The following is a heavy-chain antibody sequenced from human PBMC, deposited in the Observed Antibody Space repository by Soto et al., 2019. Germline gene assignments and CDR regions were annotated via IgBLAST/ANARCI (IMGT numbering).Heavy chain of an antibody. D-gene: IGHD3-3*01. CDR2: ISGSGGSK. J-gene: IGHJ5*02. V-gene: IGHV3-23*01. CDR3: AKDALFSGYYTDNWFDP. CDR1: GLSFRSHF. Sequence: HPYAASGLSFRSHFMRRVRQTTGKGLEWVSSISGSGGSKYYADSVKGRFTISRDNSKNTLYLQMNSLRAEDTAVYYCAKDALFSGYYTDNWFDPWGQGTLVTVSS.